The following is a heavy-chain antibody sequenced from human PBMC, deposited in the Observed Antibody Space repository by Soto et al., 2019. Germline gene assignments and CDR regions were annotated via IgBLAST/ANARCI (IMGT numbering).Heavy chain of an antibody. J-gene: IGHJ4*02. CDR1: GFTFSSYS. CDR3: ARSDSSGQDFDY. D-gene: IGHD3-22*01. Sequence: EVQLVESGGGLVKPGGSLRLSCAASGFTFSSYSMNWVRQAPGKGLEWVSSISSSSSYIYYADSVKGRFTISRDNAKNSLYLQMNRLRAEDTAVYYCARSDSSGQDFDYWGQGTLVTVSS. CDR2: ISSSSSYI. V-gene: IGHV3-21*01.